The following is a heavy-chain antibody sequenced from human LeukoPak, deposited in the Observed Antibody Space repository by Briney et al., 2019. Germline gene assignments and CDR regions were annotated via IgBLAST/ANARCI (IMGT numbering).Heavy chain of an antibody. CDR3: ARLRYSSSWSPSAVNY. V-gene: IGHV4-34*01. CDR2: INHSGST. D-gene: IGHD6-13*01. Sequence: SEILSLTCAVYGGSFSGYYWSWIRQPPGKGLEWIGEINHSGSTNYNPSLKSRVSISVDTSKNQFSLKLSSVTAADTAVYYCARLRYSSSWSPSAVNYWGQGTLVTVSS. CDR1: GGSFSGYY. J-gene: IGHJ4*02.